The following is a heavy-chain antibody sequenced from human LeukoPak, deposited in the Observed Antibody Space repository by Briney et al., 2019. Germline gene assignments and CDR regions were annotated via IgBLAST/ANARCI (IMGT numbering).Heavy chain of an antibody. Sequence: SETLSLTCTVSGGSISSSSYYWGWIRQPPGKGLEWIGSIYYSGSTYYNPSLKSRVTISVDTSKNQFSLKLSSVTAADTAVYYCARQGDSSGDYYFEYWGQGTLVTVSS. CDR1: GGSISSSSYY. CDR3: ARQGDSSGDYYFEY. J-gene: IGHJ4*02. D-gene: IGHD3-22*01. V-gene: IGHV4-39*01. CDR2: IYYSGST.